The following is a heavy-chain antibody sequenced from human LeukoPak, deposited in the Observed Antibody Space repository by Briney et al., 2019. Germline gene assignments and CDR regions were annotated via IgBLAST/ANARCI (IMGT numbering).Heavy chain of an antibody. CDR2: ISGSGGST. CDR3: AKGPWELRGYFDL. J-gene: IGHJ2*01. V-gene: IGHV3-23*01. CDR1: GFTFSSYA. D-gene: IGHD1-26*01. Sequence: GGSLRLSCAASGFTFSSYAMSWVRQAPGKGLEWVSAISGSGGSTYYADSVKGRFTISRDNSKNTLYLQMNSPRAEDTAVYYCAKGPWELRGYFDLWGRGTLVTVSS.